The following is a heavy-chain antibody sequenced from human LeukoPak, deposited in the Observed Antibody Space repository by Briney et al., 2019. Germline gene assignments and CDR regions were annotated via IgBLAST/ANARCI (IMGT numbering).Heavy chain of an antibody. D-gene: IGHD5-12*01. CDR3: ARSASGGYDYQGN. V-gene: IGHV3-33*01. CDR2: IWYDGSNK. CDR1: GFTFSSYG. Sequence: PGRSLRLSCAASGFTFSSYGMHWDRQAPGKGLEWVAVIWYDGSNKYYADSVKGRFTISRDNSKNTLYLQMNSLRAEDTAVYYCARSASGGYDYQGNWGQGTLVTVSS. J-gene: IGHJ4*02.